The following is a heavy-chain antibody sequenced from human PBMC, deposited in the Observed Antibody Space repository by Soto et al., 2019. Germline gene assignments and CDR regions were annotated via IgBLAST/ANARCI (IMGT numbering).Heavy chain of an antibody. Sequence: EVQLVESGGGLVQPGGSLRLSCAASGLKVSSWMSWVRQAPGKGLEWVAMTTQDGSGRHYLDSLKGRFTISRDSAKNSMYLQMNSLTGEDTAMYYCASLDTAVIETGGYWGQGTQVTVSS. CDR3: ASLDTAVIETGGY. CDR2: TTQDGSGR. CDR1: GLKVSSW. V-gene: IGHV3-7*01. D-gene: IGHD5-18*01. J-gene: IGHJ4*02.